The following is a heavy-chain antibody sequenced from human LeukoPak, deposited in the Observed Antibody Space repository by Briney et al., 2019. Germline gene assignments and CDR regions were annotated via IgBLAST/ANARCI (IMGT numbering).Heavy chain of an antibody. D-gene: IGHD2-8*02. CDR1: GFTFSSYA. Sequence: PGGSLRLSCAASGFTFSSYAMHWVRQAPGKGLEWVAVISYDGSNKYYADSVKGRFTISRDNSKNTLYLRMNSLRAEDTAVYYCAREWCDEDFCAFDIWGQGTMVTVSS. CDR2: ISYDGSNK. CDR3: AREWCDEDFCAFDI. J-gene: IGHJ3*02. V-gene: IGHV3-30-3*01.